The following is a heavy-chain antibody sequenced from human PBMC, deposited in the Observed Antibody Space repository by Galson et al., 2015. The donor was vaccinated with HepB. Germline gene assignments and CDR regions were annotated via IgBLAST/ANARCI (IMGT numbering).Heavy chain of an antibody. D-gene: IGHD3-9*01. Sequence: SLRLSCAASGFTFSSYAMHWVRQAPGKGLEWVAVISYDGSNKYYADSVKGRFTISRDNSKNTLYLQMNSLRAEDTAVYYCALYYDILTGYYLEDDYWGQGTLVTVSS. J-gene: IGHJ4*02. CDR2: ISYDGSNK. V-gene: IGHV3-30-3*01. CDR3: ALYYDILTGYYLEDDY. CDR1: GFTFSSYA.